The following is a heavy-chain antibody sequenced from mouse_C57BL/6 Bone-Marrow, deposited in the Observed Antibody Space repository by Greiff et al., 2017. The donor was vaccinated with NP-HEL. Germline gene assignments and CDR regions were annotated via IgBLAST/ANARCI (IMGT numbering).Heavy chain of an antibody. D-gene: IGHD1-1*01. CDR2: ISNGGGST. J-gene: IGHJ4*01. CDR1: GFTFSDYY. Sequence: DVMLVESGGGLVQPGGSLKLSCAASGFTFSDYYMYWVRQTPEKRLEWVAYISNGGGSTYYPDTVKGRFTISRDNAKNTLYLQMSRLKSEDTAMYYCARHGITTVVAGAMDYWGQGTSVTVSS. CDR3: ARHGITTVVAGAMDY. V-gene: IGHV5-12*01.